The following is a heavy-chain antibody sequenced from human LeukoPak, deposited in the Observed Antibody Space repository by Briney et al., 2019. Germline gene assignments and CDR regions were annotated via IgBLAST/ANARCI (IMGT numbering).Heavy chain of an antibody. CDR2: IYHSGTT. J-gene: IGHJ4*02. Sequence: SETLSLTCAVSGDYISSSSYYWGWIRQSPGTGLEWIGDIYHSGTTYYNPSLRSRVTISVDTSKNQFSLKLSSVTAADTAVYYCARAYDYWGQGTLVTVSS. CDR1: GDYISSSSYY. CDR3: ARAYDY. V-gene: IGHV4-39*07.